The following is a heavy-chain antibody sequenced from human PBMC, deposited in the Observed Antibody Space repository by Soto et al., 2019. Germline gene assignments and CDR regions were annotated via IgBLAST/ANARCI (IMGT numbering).Heavy chain of an antibody. CDR3: AREASVLIPAAQPSRFDS. Sequence: ASVKVSCKGFGDSFRKYGINWVRQAPGQGLEWVGWISPYSGYTHSAQKFHGRLALTTDTAASTAYMELRILRSADTALYYCAREASVLIPAAQPSRFDSWGQGTLVTVSS. D-gene: IGHD2-2*01. V-gene: IGHV1-18*01. CDR1: GDSFRKYG. CDR2: ISPYSGYT. J-gene: IGHJ4*02.